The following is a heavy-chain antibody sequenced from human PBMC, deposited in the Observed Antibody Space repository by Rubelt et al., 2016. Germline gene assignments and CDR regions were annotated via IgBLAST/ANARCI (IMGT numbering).Heavy chain of an antibody. CDR2: ISYDGSNK. J-gene: IGHJ6*03. Sequence: QVQLVESGGGVVQPGRSLRLSCAASGFTFSSYGMHWVRQAPGKGLEWVAVISYDGSNKYYADSVKGRFTISRDNSKNTLYLQMNSLRAEDTAVYYCAKAVRGAVPDFWSGYGDYYMDVWGKGTTVTVSS. D-gene: IGHD3-3*01. CDR3: AKAVRGAVPDFWSGYGDYYMDV. CDR1: GFTFSSYG. V-gene: IGHV3-30*18.